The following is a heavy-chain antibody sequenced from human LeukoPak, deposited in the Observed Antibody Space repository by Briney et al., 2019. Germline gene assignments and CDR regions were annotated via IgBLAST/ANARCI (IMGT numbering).Heavy chain of an antibody. D-gene: IGHD1-26*01. J-gene: IGHJ4*02. CDR3: ARGVGATGDY. V-gene: IGHV3-66*01. Sequence: QPGVSLRLSCAASGVTFSNFGMNWVRQAPGKGLEWVSVIYSGGSTYYADSVKGRFTISRDNSKNTLYRQMNSLRAEDTAVYYCARGVGATGDYWGQGTLVTVSS. CDR2: IYSGGST. CDR1: GVTFSNFG.